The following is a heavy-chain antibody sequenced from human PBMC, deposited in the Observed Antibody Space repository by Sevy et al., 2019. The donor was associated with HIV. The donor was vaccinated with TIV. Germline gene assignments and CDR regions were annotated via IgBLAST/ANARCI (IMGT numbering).Heavy chain of an antibody. V-gene: IGHV1-8*01. CDR2: MNPNNGNT. D-gene: IGHD1-7*01. J-gene: IGHJ6*02. CDR1: GYTFSSHD. CDR3: ARDPSGNYLTRHYRAYYGLDV. Sequence: ASVKVSCKTSGYTFSSHDINWVRQAPGQGLEWMGWMNPNNGNTGYVQKFQDRVTMTRDSSIATAYMELRGLTSDDTAVYYCARDPSGNYLTRHYRAYYGLDVWGQGTAVTVS.